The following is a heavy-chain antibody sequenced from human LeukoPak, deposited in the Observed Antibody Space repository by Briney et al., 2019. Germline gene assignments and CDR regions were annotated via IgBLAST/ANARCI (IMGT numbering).Heavy chain of an antibody. Sequence: GGSLRLSCAASGFTFSSYWMHWVRQAPGKGLVWVSRINSDGSSTSYADSVKGRFTISRDNAKNTLYLQMNSLRAEDSAVYYCAREDIVVVPAAYYYYYYGMDVWGQGTTVTVSS. J-gene: IGHJ6*02. CDR1: GFTFSSYW. CDR3: AREDIVVVPAAYYYYYYGMDV. D-gene: IGHD2-2*01. V-gene: IGHV3-74*01. CDR2: INSDGSST.